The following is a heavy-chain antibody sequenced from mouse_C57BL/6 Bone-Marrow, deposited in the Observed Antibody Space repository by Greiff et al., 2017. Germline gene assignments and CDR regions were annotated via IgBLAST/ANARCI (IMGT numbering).Heavy chain of an antibody. V-gene: IGHV1-82*01. CDR2: IYPGDGDT. D-gene: IGHD1-1*01. CDR1: GYAFSSSW. Sequence: VQVVESGPELVKPGASVKISCKASGYAFSSSWMNWVKQRPGKGLEWIGQIYPGDGDTNYNGKFKGKATLTADKSSSTAYMQLSSLTSEDSAVYFCARRLRAWFAYWGQGTLVTVSA. CDR3: ARRLRAWFAY. J-gene: IGHJ3*01.